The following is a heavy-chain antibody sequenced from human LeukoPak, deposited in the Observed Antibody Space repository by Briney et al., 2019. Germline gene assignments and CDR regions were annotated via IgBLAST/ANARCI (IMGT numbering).Heavy chain of an antibody. D-gene: IGHD3-9*01. V-gene: IGHV1-69*05. CDR1: GGTFSSYA. J-gene: IGHJ4*01. CDR2: IIPIFGTA. CDR3: ARGGTVLRYFDWFDY. Sequence: SVKVSCKASGGTFSSYAISWVQQAPGQGLEWMGGIIPIFGTANYAQNFQGRVTITTDESTSTAYMELSSLRSEDTAVYYCARGGTVLRYFDWFDYWGHATLVTVPS.